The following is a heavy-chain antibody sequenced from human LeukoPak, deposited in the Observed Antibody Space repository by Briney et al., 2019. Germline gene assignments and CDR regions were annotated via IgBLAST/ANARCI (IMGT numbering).Heavy chain of an antibody. D-gene: IGHD3-10*01. J-gene: IGHJ6*03. Sequence: SETLSLTCTVSGASISNYYWSWIRQPPGKRLEWIGNIHYSGGTNYNPSLKSRVTISVDTSKNQFSLKLSSVTAADTAVYYCARVEEGYGSGRRENYYYYYVDVWGKGTTVTVSS. CDR3: ARVEEGYGSGRRENYYYYYVDV. CDR1: GASISNYY. V-gene: IGHV4-59*01. CDR2: IHYSGGT.